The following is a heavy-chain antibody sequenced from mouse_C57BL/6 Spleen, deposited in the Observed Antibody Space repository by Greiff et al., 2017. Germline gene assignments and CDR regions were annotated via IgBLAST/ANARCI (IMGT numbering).Heavy chain of an antibody. V-gene: IGHV1-80*01. CDR1: GYAFSSYW. Sequence: QVQLQQSGAELVKPGASVKISCKASGYAFSSYWLNWVKQRPGKGLEWIGQIYPGDGDTNYNVKFKGKATLTADKSSSTAYMQLSSLTSEDSAVYFCARTVSYAMDYWGQGTSVTVSS. J-gene: IGHJ4*01. CDR3: ARTVSYAMDY. CDR2: IYPGDGDT.